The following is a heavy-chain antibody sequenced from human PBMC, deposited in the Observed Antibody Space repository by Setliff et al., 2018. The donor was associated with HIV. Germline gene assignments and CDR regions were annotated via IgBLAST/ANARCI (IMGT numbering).Heavy chain of an antibody. Sequence: PSETLSLTCAVSGGFFSSTNWWGCVRQSPGKGLEWIGEIYHTGSANYNPSLTGRVIISGDKSKNQFSLKLKSLTAADTALYYCVRERRTPSYSTSSGRTYQYNMDVWGKGTTVTVSS. D-gene: IGHD2-21*01. CDR3: VRERRTPSYSTSSGRTYQYNMDV. CDR1: GGFFSSTNW. CDR2: IYHTGSA. V-gene: IGHV4-4*02. J-gene: IGHJ6*03.